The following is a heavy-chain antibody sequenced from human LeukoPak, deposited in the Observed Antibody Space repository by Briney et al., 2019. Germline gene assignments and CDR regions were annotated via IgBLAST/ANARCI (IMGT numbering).Heavy chain of an antibody. V-gene: IGHV1-24*01. Sequence: ASVKVSCKASGYTFTGYYMHWVRQAPGKGLEWMGGLDPEDGETIYAQKFQGRVTMTEDTSTDTAYMELSSLRSEDTAVYYCATGSVTMVRGVIYDWGQGTLVTVSS. D-gene: IGHD3-10*01. CDR2: LDPEDGET. CDR1: GYTFTGYY. J-gene: IGHJ4*02. CDR3: ATGSVTMVRGVIYD.